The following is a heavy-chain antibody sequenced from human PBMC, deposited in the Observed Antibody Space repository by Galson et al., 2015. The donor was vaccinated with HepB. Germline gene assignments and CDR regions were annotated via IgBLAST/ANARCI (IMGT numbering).Heavy chain of an antibody. CDR2: ISGDGSTT. CDR3: VRDRPLQSYYYDTTGYYH. Sequence: SLRLSCAASGFSFSSYWMHWVRQAPGKGLVWVSRISGDGSTTTYADSVKGRFTVSRDDAKNTLFLQLNSLRADDTAVYYCVRDRPLQSYYYDTTGYYHWGHGALVTVSS. D-gene: IGHD3-22*01. J-gene: IGHJ4*01. CDR1: GFSFSSYW. V-gene: IGHV3-74*01.